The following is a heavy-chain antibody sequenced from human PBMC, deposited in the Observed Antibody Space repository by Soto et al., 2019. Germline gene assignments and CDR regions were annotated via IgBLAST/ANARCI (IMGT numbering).Heavy chain of an antibody. Sequence: SDTLSLTCTVSGGSISNYYWTWIRQPPGKGLEWIGYIYYSGSTKYNPSLKSRVIISVDTSKNLFSLKLSSVTAADTAVYYCARAVNDFWSGFSYYFDYWGQGALVTVSS. D-gene: IGHD3-3*01. CDR1: GGSISNYY. CDR2: IYYSGST. J-gene: IGHJ4*02. CDR3: ARAVNDFWSGFSYYFDY. V-gene: IGHV4-59*01.